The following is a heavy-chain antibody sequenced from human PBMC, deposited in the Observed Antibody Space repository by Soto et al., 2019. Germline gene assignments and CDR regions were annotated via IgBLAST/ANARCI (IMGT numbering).Heavy chain of an antibody. CDR1: GFTFSSDA. V-gene: IGHV3-23*01. J-gene: IGHJ3*02. Sequence: GSLRLSCAASGFTFSSDAMSWVRQAPGKGLEWVSAISGSGGSTYYADSVKGRFTISRDNSKNTLYLQMNSLRAEDTAVYYCASLPILRFLEWFPDAFDIWGQGTMVTVSS. CDR3: ASLPILRFLEWFPDAFDI. D-gene: IGHD3-3*01. CDR2: ISGSGGST.